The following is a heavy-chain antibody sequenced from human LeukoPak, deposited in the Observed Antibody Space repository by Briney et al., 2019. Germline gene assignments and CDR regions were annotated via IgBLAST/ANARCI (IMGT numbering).Heavy chain of an antibody. CDR3: AREDFNSGWYYFDY. Sequence: QPGGSLRLSCAASGFTFSSYSMNWVRQAPGKGLEWVSYISSSSSTIYYADSVKGRFTISRDNAKNSLYLQMNSLRAEDTAVYYCAREDFNSGWYYFDYWGQGTLVTVSS. CDR2: ISSSSSTI. D-gene: IGHD6-19*01. CDR1: GFTFSSYS. J-gene: IGHJ4*02. V-gene: IGHV3-48*01.